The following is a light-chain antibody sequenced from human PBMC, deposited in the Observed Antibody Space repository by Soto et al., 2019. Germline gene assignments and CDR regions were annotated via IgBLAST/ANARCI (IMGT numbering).Light chain of an antibody. V-gene: IGLV2-8*01. J-gene: IGLJ1*01. CDR3: SSYAGGNNAYV. Sequence: QSALTQPPSASGSPGQSVTISCTGASSDVGGYNYVSWYQQHPGKAPKLMIYEVTKRPSGVPDRFSGSKSGNTASLTVSGLQPEDEADYYCSSYAGGNNAYVFGTGTKLTLL. CDR1: SSDVGGYNY. CDR2: EVT.